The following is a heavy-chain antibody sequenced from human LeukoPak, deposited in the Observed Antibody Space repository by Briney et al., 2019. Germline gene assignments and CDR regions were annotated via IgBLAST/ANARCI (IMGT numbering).Heavy chain of an antibody. CDR1: GGAFSGYY. CDR2: INHSVST. D-gene: IGHD3-10*01. CDR3: ARGLRDLDAFDI. J-gene: IGHJ3*02. V-gene: IGHV4-34*01. Sequence: PSETLSLTCAVYGGAFSGYYWSCIRQPPGKGLEWIGEINHSVSTNYNPSLKSRVTISVDTSKNQFSLKLSSVTAADTAVYYCARGLRDLDAFDIWGQGTMVTVSS.